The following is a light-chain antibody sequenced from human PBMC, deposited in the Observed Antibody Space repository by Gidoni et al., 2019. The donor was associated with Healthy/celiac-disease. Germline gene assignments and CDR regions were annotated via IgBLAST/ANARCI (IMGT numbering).Light chain of an antibody. CDR3: SSYTSSSTDV. V-gene: IGLV2-14*01. CDR2: DFS. CDR1: SRDVGGYNY. J-gene: IGLJ1*01. Sequence: QPALTPPASVSGSPGQAITIACTGTSRDVGGYNYFSWYQQHLGKAPKLMLYDFSSRPPGVSNRFSGSKAGNTASLTISGLQAEDEADYYCSSYTSSSTDVFGTGTKVTVL.